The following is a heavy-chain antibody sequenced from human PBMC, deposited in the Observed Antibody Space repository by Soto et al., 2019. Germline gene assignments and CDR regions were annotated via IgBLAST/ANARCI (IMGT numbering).Heavy chain of an antibody. Sequence: GGSLRLSCAASGFIFSRHGMHWVRQAPGKGLEWVAHIWHDGNNKFYGDSVRGRFTISRDNSKNTLYLQMNILRAEDTAVYYCARGSGYYTDGAFDMWGQGIMVTVSS. V-gene: IGHV3-33*01. D-gene: IGHD3-3*01. CDR2: IWHDGNNK. CDR3: ARGSGYYTDGAFDM. CDR1: GFIFSRHG. J-gene: IGHJ3*02.